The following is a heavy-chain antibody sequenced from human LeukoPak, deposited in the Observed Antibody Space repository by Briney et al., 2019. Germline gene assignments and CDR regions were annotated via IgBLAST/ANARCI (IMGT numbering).Heavy chain of an antibody. Sequence: ASVKVSCKASGYTFTSYAMHWVRQAPGQRLEWMGWINAGNGNTKYSQKFQGRVTITRDTSASTAYMELSSLRSEDTAVYYCARDDDSYGPRMNAFEIWGQGTMVTVSS. J-gene: IGHJ3*02. CDR2: INAGNGNT. D-gene: IGHD5-18*01. CDR3: ARDDDSYGPRMNAFEI. CDR1: GYTFTSYA. V-gene: IGHV1-3*01.